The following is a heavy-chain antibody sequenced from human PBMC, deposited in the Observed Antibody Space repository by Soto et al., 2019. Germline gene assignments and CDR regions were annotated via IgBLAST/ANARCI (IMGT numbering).Heavy chain of an antibody. CDR2: MHYTGFS. D-gene: IGHD6-13*01. J-gene: IGHJ6*02. Sequence: SETLSLTCSFSGDSVTSHYLTWIRQSPEKGLEWIGYMHYTGFSHSNPSLKSRLTISVDRSKNQFTLQLTSVTVADTAVYYCARGIAAAGPPPVYYYGMDVWGQGTTVTVSS. CDR1: GDSVTSHY. CDR3: ARGIAAAGPPPVYYYGMDV. V-gene: IGHV4-59*02.